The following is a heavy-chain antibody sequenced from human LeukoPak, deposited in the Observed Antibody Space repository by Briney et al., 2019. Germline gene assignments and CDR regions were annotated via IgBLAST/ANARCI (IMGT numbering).Heavy chain of an antibody. CDR1: ADSISSGGYA. Sequence: PSETLSFTCAVYADSISSGGYAWSWIRQPPGKGLEWNGYIYHGGSAYYSPSLRSRVSISVDKSRNQFSLRLNTVTAADTAVYYCARYCSAGQCRWFDPWGQETLVTVSS. CDR2: IYHGGSA. V-gene: IGHV4-30-2*01. CDR3: ARYCSAGQCRWFDP. J-gene: IGHJ5*02. D-gene: IGHD2-15*01.